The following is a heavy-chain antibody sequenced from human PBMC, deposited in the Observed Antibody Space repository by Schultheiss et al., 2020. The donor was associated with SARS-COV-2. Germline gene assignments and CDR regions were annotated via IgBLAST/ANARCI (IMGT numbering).Heavy chain of an antibody. D-gene: IGHD4-17*01. CDR1: GYSISSGYY. V-gene: IGHV4-38-2*01. J-gene: IGHJ4*02. CDR2: IYHSGST. Sequence: SETLSLTCAVSGYSISSGYYWGWIRQPPGKGLEWIGSIYHSGSTYYNPSLKSRVTISVDTSKNQFSLKLSSVTAADTAVYYCARVGPGDYGEEHHYFDYWGQGTLVTVSS. CDR3: ARVGPGDYGEEHHYFDY.